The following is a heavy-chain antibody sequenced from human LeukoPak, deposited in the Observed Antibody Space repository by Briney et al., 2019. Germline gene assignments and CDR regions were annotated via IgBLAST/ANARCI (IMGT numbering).Heavy chain of an antibody. J-gene: IGHJ5*02. Sequence: GGSLRLSCAASGFTFSSYAMHWVRQAPGKGLEWVAVISYDGSNKYYADSVKGRFTISRDNSKNTLYLQMNSLRAEDTAVYYCARESRRYDILTGYYNGNWLDPWGQGTLVTVSS. CDR3: ARESRRYDILTGYYNGNWLDP. V-gene: IGHV3-30-3*01. D-gene: IGHD3-9*01. CDR2: ISYDGSNK. CDR1: GFTFSSYA.